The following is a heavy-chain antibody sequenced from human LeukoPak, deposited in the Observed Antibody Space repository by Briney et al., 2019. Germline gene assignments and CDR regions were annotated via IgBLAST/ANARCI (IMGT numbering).Heavy chain of an antibody. CDR1: GYTFTSYD. CDR2: MNPNSGNT. D-gene: IGHD3-10*01. Sequence: ASVKVSCKASGYTFTSYDIHWVRQATGQGLEWMGWMNPNSGNTGYAQKFQGRVTMTRNTSISTAYMELSSLGSEDTAVYYCARWSSGELSVYGMDVWGQGTTVTVSS. CDR3: ARWSSGELSVYGMDV. J-gene: IGHJ6*02. V-gene: IGHV1-8*01.